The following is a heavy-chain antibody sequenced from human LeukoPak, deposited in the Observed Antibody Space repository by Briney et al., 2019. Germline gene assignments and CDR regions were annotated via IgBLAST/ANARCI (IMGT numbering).Heavy chain of an antibody. Sequence: GGSLRLSCAASGFTFSSYWMNWVRQAPGKGLVWVSHINSDGSSTSYADSVKGRFTISRGNAKNTLYLQMNSLRAEDTAVYYCARGGRYSYGHFDYWGQGTLVTVSS. D-gene: IGHD5-18*01. CDR1: GFTFSSYW. CDR2: INSDGSST. V-gene: IGHV3-74*01. CDR3: ARGGRYSYGHFDY. J-gene: IGHJ4*02.